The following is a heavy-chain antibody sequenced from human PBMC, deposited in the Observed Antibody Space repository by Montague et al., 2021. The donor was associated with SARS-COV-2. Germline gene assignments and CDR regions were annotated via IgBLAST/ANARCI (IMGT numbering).Heavy chain of an antibody. CDR1: GGSFSGYY. CDR3: ARGPRITMIVVVITDIWFDP. D-gene: IGHD3-22*01. CDR2: INQSGST. J-gene: IGHJ5*02. V-gene: IGHV4-34*01. Sequence: SETLSLTCAVYGGSFSGYYWSWIRQPPGKGLEWIGEINQSGSTNXNPSLKSRVTISVDPSKNQFSLKLSSVTAADTAVYYCARGPRITMIVVVITDIWFDPWGQGTLVTVSS.